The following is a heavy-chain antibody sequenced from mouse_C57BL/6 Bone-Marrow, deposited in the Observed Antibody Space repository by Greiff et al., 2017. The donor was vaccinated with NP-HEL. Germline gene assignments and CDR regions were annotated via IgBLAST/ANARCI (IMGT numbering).Heavy chain of an antibody. J-gene: IGHJ3*01. V-gene: IGHV1-69*01. CDR1: GYTFTSYW. Sequence: QVQLQQPGAELVMPGASVKLSCKASGYTFTSYWMHWVKQRPGQGLEWIGEIDPSDSYTNYNQKFKGKSTLTVDKSSSTAYMQLSSLTSEDSAVYYCARYDGYYGFAWFAYWGQGTLVTVSA. CDR3: ARYDGYYGFAWFAY. CDR2: IDPSDSYT. D-gene: IGHD2-3*01.